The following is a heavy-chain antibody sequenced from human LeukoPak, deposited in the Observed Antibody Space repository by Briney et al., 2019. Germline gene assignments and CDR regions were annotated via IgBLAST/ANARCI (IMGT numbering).Heavy chain of an antibody. D-gene: IGHD2-15*01. CDR1: GGSISSSNW. J-gene: IGHJ4*02. CDR3: ARGTRNPKDIVVVVAATPSYYFDY. CDR2: IYHSGST. V-gene: IGHV4-4*02. Sequence: SSETLSLTCTVSGGSISSSNWWSWVRQPPGKGLEWIGEIYHSGSTNYNPSLKSRVTISVDKSKNLFSLKLSSVTAADTAVYYCARGTRNPKDIVVVVAATPSYYFDYWGQGTLVTVSS.